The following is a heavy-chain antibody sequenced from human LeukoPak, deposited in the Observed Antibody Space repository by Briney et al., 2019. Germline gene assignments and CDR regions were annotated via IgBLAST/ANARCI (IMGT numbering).Heavy chain of an antibody. V-gene: IGHV3-43*01. Sequence: PGGSLRLSCAASGFTFDDYTMNWVRQRPGKGLEWVSLITWDGGNSHIADSMKGRFTISRDNAKNSLYLQMNSLRVEDSAVYYCATDLIHYYASGAKTWGQGTLVTVSS. CDR1: GFTFDDYT. D-gene: IGHD3-10*01. CDR3: ATDLIHYYASGAKT. J-gene: IGHJ5*02. CDR2: ITWDGGNS.